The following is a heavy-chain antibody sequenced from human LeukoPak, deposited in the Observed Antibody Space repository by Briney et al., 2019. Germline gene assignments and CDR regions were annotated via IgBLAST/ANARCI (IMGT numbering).Heavy chain of an antibody. D-gene: IGHD7-27*01. Sequence: ASVTVSFKASGFTFTDHYMHWVRQAPGQGLGWMGWINAKRGDTNYAQNFQDRVTMTRDTSISTVYMKLSRLTVDDTAVYYCARDHDWGVDNWGQGTLVTVSS. CDR1: GFTFTDHY. V-gene: IGHV1-2*02. CDR2: INAKRGDT. CDR3: ARDHDWGVDN. J-gene: IGHJ4*02.